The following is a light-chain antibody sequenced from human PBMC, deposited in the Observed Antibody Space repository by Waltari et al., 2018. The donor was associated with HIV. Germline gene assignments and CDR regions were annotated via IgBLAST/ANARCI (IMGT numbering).Light chain of an antibody. CDR2: GNS. V-gene: IGLV1-40*01. CDR1: SSNIGAGYH. Sequence: QSVLTQPPSVSGAPGPRVTIPCTGGSSNIGAGYHVHWYQQLPGTAPKLLIYGNSNRPSGVPDRFSGSKSGTSASLAITGLQAEDEADYYCQSYDSSLSGVVFGGGTKLTVL. CDR3: QSYDSSLSGVV. J-gene: IGLJ2*01.